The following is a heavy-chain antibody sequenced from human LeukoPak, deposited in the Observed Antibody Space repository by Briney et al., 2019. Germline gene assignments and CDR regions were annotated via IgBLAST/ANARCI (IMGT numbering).Heavy chain of an antibody. CDR2: MNPNSGNT. V-gene: IGHV1-8*02. Sequence: ASVKVSCKASGYTFTSYYMHWVRQATGQGLEWMGWMNPNSGNTGYAQKFQGRVTMTRNTSISTAYMELSSLRSEDTAVYYCARRFYEQWLASYYYYGMDVWGQGTTVTVSS. J-gene: IGHJ6*02. CDR1: GYTFTSYY. D-gene: IGHD6-19*01. CDR3: ARRFYEQWLASYYYYGMDV.